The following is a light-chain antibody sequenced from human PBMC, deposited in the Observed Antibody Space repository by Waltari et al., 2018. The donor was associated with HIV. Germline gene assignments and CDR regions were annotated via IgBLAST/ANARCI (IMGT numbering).Light chain of an antibody. CDR1: SSHVRSYNV. CDR3: CSYAGTSTWV. V-gene: IGLV2-23*02. CDR2: EVS. Sequence: QSAVTQPASVAGSPGQSITISCSGNSSHVRSYNVVSCYPQHTGKAPKFIIYEVSKRPSGVSNRFSGSKSCNTASLTISGLQAEYEADYYCCSYAGTSTWVFGGGTKLTVL. J-gene: IGLJ3*02.